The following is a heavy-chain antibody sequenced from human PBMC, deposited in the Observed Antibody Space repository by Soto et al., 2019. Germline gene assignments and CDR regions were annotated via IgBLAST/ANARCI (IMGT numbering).Heavy chain of an antibody. CDR3: ARGNPTVTTALIWFDP. V-gene: IGHV4-34*01. Sequence: SDTLSLTCAVYGGSFSVYYWSWIRQPPGKGLEWIGEINHSGSTNYNPSLKSRATISVDTSKNQFSLKLSSVTAADTAVYYCARGNPTVTTALIWFDPWGQGTLVTVSS. D-gene: IGHD4-4*01. J-gene: IGHJ5*02. CDR2: INHSGST. CDR1: GGSFSVYY.